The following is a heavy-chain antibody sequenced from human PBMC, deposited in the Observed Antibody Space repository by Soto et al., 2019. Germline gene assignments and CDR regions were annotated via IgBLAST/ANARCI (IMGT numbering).Heavy chain of an antibody. CDR2: IYYSGST. J-gene: IGHJ4*02. CDR3: ARDPLGYCSSTSCYDY. D-gene: IGHD2-2*01. V-gene: IGHV4-31*03. Sequence: SETLSLTCTFSGGSISSGGYYWSWIHQHPGKGLEWIGYIYYSGSTYYNPSLKSRVTISVDTSKNQFSLKLSSVTAADTAVYYCARDPLGYCSSTSCYDYWGQGTLVTVSS. CDR1: GGSISSGGYY.